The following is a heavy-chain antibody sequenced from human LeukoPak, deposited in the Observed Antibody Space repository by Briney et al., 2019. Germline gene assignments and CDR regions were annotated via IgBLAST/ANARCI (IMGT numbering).Heavy chain of an antibody. CDR3: ARTGAYSSSWSIDY. D-gene: IGHD6-13*01. CDR2: IYYSGSA. J-gene: IGHJ4*02. Sequence: SETLSLTCTVSGGSISSYDWSWIRQPPGKGLEWMGYIYYSGSANYNPSIKRSVTMSLDTSTYHFSLKLSSVTAADTAVYYCARTGAYSSSWSIDYWGPGTLVTVSS. CDR1: GGSISSYD. V-gene: IGHV4-59*01.